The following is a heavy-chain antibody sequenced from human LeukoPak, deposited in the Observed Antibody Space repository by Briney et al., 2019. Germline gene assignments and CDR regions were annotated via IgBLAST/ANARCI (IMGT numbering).Heavy chain of an antibody. CDR1: GFTFSNYS. CDR3: ARDSVGATTLPYYFDY. D-gene: IGHD1-26*01. CDR2: ISSSSGYI. J-gene: IGHJ4*02. Sequence: PGGSLRLSCAASGFTFSNYSMNWVRQAPGKGLEWVSSISSSSGYISYADSVKGRFTMSRDNAKNSLYLQMNSLRAEDTAVYYCARDSVGATTLPYYFDYWGQGTLVTVSS. V-gene: IGHV3-21*01.